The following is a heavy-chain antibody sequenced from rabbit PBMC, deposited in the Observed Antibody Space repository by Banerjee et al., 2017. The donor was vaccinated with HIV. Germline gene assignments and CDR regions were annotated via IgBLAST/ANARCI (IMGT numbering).Heavy chain of an antibody. CDR3: ARTGDSSGWGFKL. J-gene: IGHJ4*01. CDR2: VGTGSGST. CDR1: GFSFSSGYW. D-gene: IGHD4-1*01. V-gene: IGHV1S45*01. Sequence: QEQLEESGGDLVKPEGSLTLTCTASGFSFSSGYWICWVRQAPGKGLEWIACVGTGSGSTYYASWAKGRFTISKTSSTTVTLQMTSLTAADTATYFCARTGDSSGWGFKLWGQGTLVTVS.